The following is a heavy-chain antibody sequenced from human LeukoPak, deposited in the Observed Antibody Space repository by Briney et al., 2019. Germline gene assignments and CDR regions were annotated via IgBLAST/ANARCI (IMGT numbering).Heavy chain of an antibody. Sequence: PGGSLRLSCAASGFTFNNYAMGWVHHAPGKGLEWVSDVSDSGTSTCYADSVKGRFAISRENAKNSFHLQMNSLGAGDTAVYYCAREGSLSSSDAFDIWGQGTMVTVSS. CDR3: AREGSLSSSDAFDI. CDR1: GFTFNNYA. CDR2: VSDSGTST. V-gene: IGHV3-23*01. J-gene: IGHJ3*02. D-gene: IGHD6-6*01.